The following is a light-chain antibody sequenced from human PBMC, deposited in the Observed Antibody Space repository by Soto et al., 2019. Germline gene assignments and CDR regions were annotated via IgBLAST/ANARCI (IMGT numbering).Light chain of an antibody. CDR1: QDISVW. CDR2: AAS. V-gene: IGKV1D-12*01. CDR3: QQANSFPLS. Sequence: DIQMTQSPSSVSASAGDRVTITCRASQDISVWLAWYQQKPGKAPKLLIYAASNLQTGVPSRFSGSGSGTDFTLSINSLQPEDFATYYCQQANSFPLSFGGGTKVDIK. J-gene: IGKJ4*01.